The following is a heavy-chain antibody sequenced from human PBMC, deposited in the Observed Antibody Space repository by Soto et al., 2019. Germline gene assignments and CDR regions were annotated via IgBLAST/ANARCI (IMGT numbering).Heavy chain of an antibody. V-gene: IGHV4-30-2*01. Sequence: QLQLQESGSGLVKPSQTLSLTCAVSGGSISSGGYSWSWIRQPPGKGLEWIGYIYHSGSTYYNPSLKSRVTISVDRSNNQFSLKLSSVTAADTAVYYCARDSGYSSSWSTFDYWGQGTLVTVSS. CDR3: ARDSGYSSSWSTFDY. D-gene: IGHD6-13*01. CDR1: GGSISSGGYS. J-gene: IGHJ4*02. CDR2: IYHSGST.